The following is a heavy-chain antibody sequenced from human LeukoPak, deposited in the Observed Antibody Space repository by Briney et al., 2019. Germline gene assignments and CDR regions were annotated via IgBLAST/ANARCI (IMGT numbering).Heavy chain of an antibody. J-gene: IGHJ4*02. CDR1: GGSFSGYY. Sequence: SETLSLTCAVYGGSFSGYYWSWIRQPPGEGLGWIGEINHSGSTNYNPSLKSRVTISVDTSKNQFSLKLSSVTAADTAVYYCARIPLWDYYFDYWGQGTLVTVSS. V-gene: IGHV4-34*01. CDR3: ARIPLWDYYFDY. D-gene: IGHD3-10*01. CDR2: INHSGST.